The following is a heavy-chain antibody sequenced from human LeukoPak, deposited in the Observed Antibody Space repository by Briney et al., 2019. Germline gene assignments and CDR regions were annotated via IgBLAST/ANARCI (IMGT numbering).Heavy chain of an antibody. CDR3: ARADYGGNSAAFAI. CDR1: GGSVKNYY. CDR2: IYSSGNT. Sequence: PSETLSLTCSVSGGSVKNYYWNWIRQPPGKGLEWIGYIYSSGNTYFNPSLTSRVTISIDASKIQFSLNLASVTAADTAAYYCARADYGGNSAAFAIWGHGTMVTVSS. D-gene: IGHD4-23*01. V-gene: IGHV4-59*02. J-gene: IGHJ3*02.